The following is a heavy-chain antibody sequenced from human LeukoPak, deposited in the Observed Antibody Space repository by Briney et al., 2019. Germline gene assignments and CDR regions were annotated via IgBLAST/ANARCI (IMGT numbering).Heavy chain of an antibody. J-gene: IGHJ4*02. V-gene: IGHV3-23*01. CDR1: GFTFSSYA. Sequence: GGSLRLSCAASGFTFSSYAMSWVRQAPGKGLEWVSGTSGSGGSTYYAGSVKGRFTISRDNSKNTLYLQMNSLRVEDTAVYYCAKNGGSQCYSHLDSWGQGTLITVSS. D-gene: IGHD2-15*01. CDR2: TSGSGGST. CDR3: AKNGGSQCYSHLDS.